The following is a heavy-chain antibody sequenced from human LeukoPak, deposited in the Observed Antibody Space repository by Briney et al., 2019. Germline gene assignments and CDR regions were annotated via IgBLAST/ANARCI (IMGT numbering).Heavy chain of an antibody. CDR3: ARVRGRVRGVIRSDFDY. V-gene: IGHV1-8*01. CDR1: GYTFTSYD. Sequence: ASVNVSCKASGYTFTSYDINWVRQATGQGLEWMGWMNPNSGNTGYAQKFQGRVTMTRNTSISTAYMELSSLRSEDTAVYYCARVRGRVRGVIRSDFDYWGQGTLVTVSS. J-gene: IGHJ4*02. D-gene: IGHD3-10*01. CDR2: MNPNSGNT.